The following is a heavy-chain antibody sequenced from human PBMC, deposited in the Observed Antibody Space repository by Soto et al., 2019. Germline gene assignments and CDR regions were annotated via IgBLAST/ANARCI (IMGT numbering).Heavy chain of an antibody. Sequence: QVQLVQSGAEVKKPGASVKVSCKASGYTFTRYGITWVRQAPGQGLEWMGWISAYNGNTNYAQKLQGRVTMTTDTSKKTAYMEVRSLRSDDTAVYYCARDAYYAGSGYDYLGEYFQYWGQDALVTVSS. J-gene: IGHJ1*01. CDR2: ISAYNGNT. V-gene: IGHV1-18*01. CDR1: GYTFTRYG. CDR3: ARDAYYAGSGYDYLGEYFQY. D-gene: IGHD3-22*01.